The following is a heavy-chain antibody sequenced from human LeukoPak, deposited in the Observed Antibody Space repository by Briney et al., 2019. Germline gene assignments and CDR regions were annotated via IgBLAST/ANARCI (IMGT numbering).Heavy chain of an antibody. Sequence: GGSLRLSCAASGFTFSSYAMHWVRQAPGKGLEWVAVISYDGSSKYYPDSVKGRFTISRDNSKNTLYLQMNSLRAEDTAVYYCASSIAVAGTLDYWGQGTLVTVSS. V-gene: IGHV3-30*04. D-gene: IGHD6-19*01. J-gene: IGHJ4*02. CDR1: GFTFSSYA. CDR3: ASSIAVAGTLDY. CDR2: ISYDGSSK.